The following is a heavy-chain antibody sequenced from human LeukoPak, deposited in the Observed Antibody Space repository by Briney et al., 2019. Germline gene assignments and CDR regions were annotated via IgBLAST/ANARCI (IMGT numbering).Heavy chain of an antibody. D-gene: IGHD1-7*01. CDR1: GYTFTSYD. CDR3: ARGGAGTTYCDY. J-gene: IGHJ4*02. V-gene: IGHV1-8*01. CDR2: MNPNSGNT. Sequence: ASVKVSCRASGYTFTSYDINWVRQATGQGLEWMGWMNPNSGNTGYAQKFQGRVTMTRNTSISTAYMELSSLRSEDTAVYYCARGGAGTTYCDYWGQGTLVTVSS.